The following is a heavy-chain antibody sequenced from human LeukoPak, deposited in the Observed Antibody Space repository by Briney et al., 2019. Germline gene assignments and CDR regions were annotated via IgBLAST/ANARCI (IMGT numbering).Heavy chain of an antibody. CDR1: GFTFGEYA. V-gene: IGHV3-49*04. CDR3: TRYAFGGVIPFGY. Sequence: GGSLRLSCTASGFTFGEYAMSWVRQAPGKGLEWVGFIRSKAYGGTTEYAASVKGRFTISRDDSKSIAYLQMNSLKTEDTAVYYCTRYAFGGVIPFGYWGQGTLVTVSS. J-gene: IGHJ4*02. CDR2: IRSKAYGGTT. D-gene: IGHD3-16*02.